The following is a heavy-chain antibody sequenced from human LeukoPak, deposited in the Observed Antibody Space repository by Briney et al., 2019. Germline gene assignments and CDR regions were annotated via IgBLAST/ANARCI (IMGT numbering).Heavy chain of an antibody. Sequence: ASVKVSCKASGYTFTGYYMHWVRQAPGQGLEWMGWINPDSGGTNYAQKFQGRVTMTRDTSISTAYMELSRLRSDDTAVYYCARDPLTLVAATRGSYNWFDPWGQGTLVTVSS. CDR3: ARDPLTLVAATRGSYNWFDP. D-gene: IGHD2-15*01. V-gene: IGHV1-2*02. CDR2: INPDSGGT. CDR1: GYTFTGYY. J-gene: IGHJ5*02.